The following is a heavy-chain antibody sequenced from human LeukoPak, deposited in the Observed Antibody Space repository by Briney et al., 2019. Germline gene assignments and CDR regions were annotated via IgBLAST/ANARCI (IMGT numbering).Heavy chain of an antibody. CDR3: AKTPASRFFDSRQYYFDY. CDR1: GFTFSTYA. CDR2: ISGTGGRT. Sequence: GGSLRLSCAASGFTFSTYAMSWVRQAPGRGLEWVSVISGTGGRTYYADSVKGRFTISRDNSRNTLYVQMNSLRAEDTAVYYCAKTPASRFFDSRQYYFDYWGQGTLVTVSS. D-gene: IGHD3-9*01. J-gene: IGHJ4*02. V-gene: IGHV3-23*01.